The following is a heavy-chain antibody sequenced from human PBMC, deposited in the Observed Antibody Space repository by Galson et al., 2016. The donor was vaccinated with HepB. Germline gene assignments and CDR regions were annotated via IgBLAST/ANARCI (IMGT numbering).Heavy chain of an antibody. CDR1: GFRVSGNY. Sequence: SLRLSCAASGFRVSGNYMNWVRQAPGKGLEWVSIIYSGGRTYYADSVKGRFTISRDNAYNSLYLQMNSLRVEDTAVYYCVRGAGGYAPHFDYWGQGTLVTVSS. CDR3: VRGAGGYAPHFDY. V-gene: IGHV3-53*01. D-gene: IGHD5-12*01. J-gene: IGHJ4*02. CDR2: IYSGGRT.